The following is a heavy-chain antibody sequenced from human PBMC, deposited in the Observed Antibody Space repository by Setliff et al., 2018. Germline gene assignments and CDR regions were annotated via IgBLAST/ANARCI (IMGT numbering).Heavy chain of an antibody. J-gene: IGHJ1*01. CDR3: ARVDFTMIQGVIGH. D-gene: IGHD3-10*01. Sequence: PSETLSLTCTVSGGSISSYYWGWIRRAPGKGMEWIGSVYYSGYTYYKPSLQSRVTMSVDTSKNQFSLKLTSVTAADTAVYYCARVDFTMIQGVIGHWGQGTLVTSPQ. CDR2: VYYSGYT. V-gene: IGHV4-39*07. CDR1: GGSISSYY.